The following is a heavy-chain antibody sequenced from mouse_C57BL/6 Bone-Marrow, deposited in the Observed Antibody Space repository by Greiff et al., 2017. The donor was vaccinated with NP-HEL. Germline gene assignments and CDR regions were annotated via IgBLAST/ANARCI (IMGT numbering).Heavy chain of an antibody. D-gene: IGHD1-1*01. CDR3: SSLYGRGYFDY. Sequence: VKLQESGPGLVQPSQSLSITCTVSGFSLTSYGVHWVRQSPGKGLEWLGVIWSGGSTDYNAAFISRMSISKDNAKSQVCFKMNSLQADDTAIYYCSSLYGRGYFDYWGQGTTLTVSS. CDR1: GFSLTSYG. CDR2: IWSGGST. J-gene: IGHJ2*01. V-gene: IGHV2-2*01.